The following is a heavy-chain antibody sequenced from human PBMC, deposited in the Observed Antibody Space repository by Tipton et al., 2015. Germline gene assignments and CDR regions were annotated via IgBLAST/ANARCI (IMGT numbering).Heavy chain of an antibody. CDR2: IRYSGGT. V-gene: IGHV4-59*01. CDR1: GTSLSGFY. D-gene: IGHD1-1*01. J-gene: IGHJ6*02. CDR3: ARENAYSYGMDV. Sequence: TLSLTCTVYGTSLSGFYWTWIRQPPGKGLEWIGYIRYSGGTNYKPSLRGRVSISLDTSKNQFSLKLRSVTAADTAMYFCARENAYSYGMDVWGQGTTVTVSS.